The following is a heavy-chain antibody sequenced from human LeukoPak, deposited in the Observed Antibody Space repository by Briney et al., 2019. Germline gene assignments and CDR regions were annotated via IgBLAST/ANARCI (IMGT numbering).Heavy chain of an antibody. Sequence: GGSLRLSCAASGFTFSSYGMHWVRQAPGKGLEWVAFIRYDGSNKYYADSVKGRFTISRDNVKNTLYLQMNSLRAEDTAVYYCARDPRYNWNDGAFDYWGQGTLVTVSS. D-gene: IGHD1-20*01. CDR3: ARDPRYNWNDGAFDY. CDR2: IRYDGSNK. J-gene: IGHJ4*02. V-gene: IGHV3-30*02. CDR1: GFTFSSYG.